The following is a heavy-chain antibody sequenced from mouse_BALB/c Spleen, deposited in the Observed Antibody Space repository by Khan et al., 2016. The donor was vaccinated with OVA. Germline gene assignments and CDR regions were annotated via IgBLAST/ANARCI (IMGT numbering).Heavy chain of an antibody. CDR2: IWSDGST. Sequence: VQLQESGPGLVAPSLSLSITCTISGFSLTNYGVHWVRQPPGKGLEWLVVIWSDGSTTYNSALKSRLTITKDNSKSQVLLKMNSLQTDDTAIYFCARQPYYHYNVMDYWGQGTSVTVSS. CDR1: GFSLTNYG. CDR3: ARQPYYHYNVMDY. J-gene: IGHJ4*01. D-gene: IGHD2-10*01. V-gene: IGHV2-6-1*01.